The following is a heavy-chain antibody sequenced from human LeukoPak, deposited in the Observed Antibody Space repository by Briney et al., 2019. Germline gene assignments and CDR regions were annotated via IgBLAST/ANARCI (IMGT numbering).Heavy chain of an antibody. CDR1: GGSISTFY. CDR3: ARYRSKGLAAAPFDY. V-gene: IGHV4-59*08. J-gene: IGHJ4*02. D-gene: IGHD2-15*01. Sequence: SETLSLTCTVSGGSISTFYWSWTRQPPGKGLEWIGYIFYSGGTNYNPSLKSRLTISVDTSTNQFSLKLNSVTAADTAVYYCARYRSKGLAAAPFDYWGLGTLVTVSS. CDR2: IFYSGGT.